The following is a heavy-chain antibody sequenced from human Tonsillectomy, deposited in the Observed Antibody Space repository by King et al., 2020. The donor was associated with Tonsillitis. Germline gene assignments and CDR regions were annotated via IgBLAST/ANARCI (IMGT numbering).Heavy chain of an antibody. D-gene: IGHD1-26*01. CDR3: ARSVSGSFDY. Sequence: QLQESGPGVVKPSETLSLTCTVSGGSISSSDHYWAWIRQPPGKGLEWIGYMYYGGTIFYNPSLKSRITISGGTSENRFSLKLSSVTAADTAVYFCARSVSGSFDYWGQGALVTVSS. CDR1: GGSISSSDHY. J-gene: IGHJ4*02. CDR2: MYYGGTI. V-gene: IGHV4-39*01.